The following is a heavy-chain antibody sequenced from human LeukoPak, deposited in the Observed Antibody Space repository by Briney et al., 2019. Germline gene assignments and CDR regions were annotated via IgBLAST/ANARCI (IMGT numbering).Heavy chain of an antibody. Sequence: TGGSLRLSCAASGFTFSSYSMNWVRQAPGKGLEWVSSISSSSSYIYYADSVKGRFTISRDNAKNSLYLQMNSLRTEDTAVYYCARSVVLRYFDWPTQAKYYFDYWGQGTLVTVSS. CDR3: ARSVVLRYFDWPTQAKYYFDY. V-gene: IGHV3-21*01. D-gene: IGHD3-9*01. CDR1: GFTFSSYS. J-gene: IGHJ4*02. CDR2: ISSSSSYI.